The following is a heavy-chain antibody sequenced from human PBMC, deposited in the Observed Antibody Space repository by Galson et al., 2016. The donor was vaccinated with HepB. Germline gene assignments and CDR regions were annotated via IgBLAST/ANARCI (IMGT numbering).Heavy chain of an antibody. CDR2: IIPIFGTP. D-gene: IGHD5-18*01. Sequence: SVKVSCKASGGTFSNYAISWVRQAPGQGLEWMGGIIPIFGTPNYAQKFHGRVTITADDSTGTAYMELSSLRAVDTAVYYCARGDVDTAMVTSYFFDYGGQGTLVTVSS. CDR1: GGTFSNYA. V-gene: IGHV1-69*13. J-gene: IGHJ4*02. CDR3: ARGDVDTAMVTSYFFDY.